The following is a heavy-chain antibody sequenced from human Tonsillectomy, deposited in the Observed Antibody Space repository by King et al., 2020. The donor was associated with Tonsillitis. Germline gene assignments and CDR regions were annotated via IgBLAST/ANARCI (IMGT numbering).Heavy chain of an antibody. D-gene: IGHD3-16*02. J-gene: IGHJ4*02. CDR2: IKSKTDGGKT. CDR3: TRSYRSYYFDY. Sequence: VQLVESGGGLVKPGGSLRLSCAASGFTFSNAWMSWVRQAPGKGLEWVGRIKSKTDGGKTDFAAPVKGRFTISRDDSKNTLYLQMNSLKTEDTAVYYCTRSYRSYYFDYWGQGTLVTVSS. V-gene: IGHV3-15*01. CDR1: GFTFSNAW.